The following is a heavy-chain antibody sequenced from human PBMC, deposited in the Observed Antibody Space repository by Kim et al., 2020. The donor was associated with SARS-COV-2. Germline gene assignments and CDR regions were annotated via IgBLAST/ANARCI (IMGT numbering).Heavy chain of an antibody. J-gene: IGHJ4*02. D-gene: IGHD6-13*01. CDR3: ARIRFYPYSSSWDYFDY. Sequence: SGPTLVKPTQTLTLTCTFSGFSLSPSGMCVSWIRQPPGKALEWLALIDWDDDKYYSTSLKTRLTISKDTSKNQVVLTMTNMDPVDTATYYCARIRFYPYSSSWDYFDYWGQGTLVTVSS. CDR1: GFSLSPSGMC. CDR2: IDWDDDK. V-gene: IGHV2-70*01.